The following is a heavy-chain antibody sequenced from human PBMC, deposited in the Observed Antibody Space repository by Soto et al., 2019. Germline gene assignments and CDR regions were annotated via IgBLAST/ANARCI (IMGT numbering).Heavy chain of an antibody. CDR3: ARDRSYSIDQ. V-gene: IGHV3-74*01. J-gene: IGHJ4*02. CDR1: GFTFSSYW. Sequence: GGSLRLSCAASGFTFSSYWMHWVRQVPGKGLVWVSIIKGDGINTAYADSVKGRFTISRDNAKNTVYLQMNSLRAEDTATYFCARDRSYSIDQWGQGTLVTVSS. CDR2: IKGDGINT. D-gene: IGHD5-12*01.